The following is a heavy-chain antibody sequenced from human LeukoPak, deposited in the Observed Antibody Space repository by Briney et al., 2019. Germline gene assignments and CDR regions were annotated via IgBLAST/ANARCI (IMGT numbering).Heavy chain of an antibody. D-gene: IGHD4-17*01. CDR3: ARVNGDYKYYFDY. V-gene: IGHV4-4*02. CDR2: IYHSGTT. Sequence: SETLSLTCAVSGGSISSSNWWCWVRQPPGKGLEWIGEIYHSGTTNYSPSLKSRVIISVGKSKSQFSLKLSSVTAADTAVYFCARVNGDYKYYFDYWGQGTLVTVSS. J-gene: IGHJ4*02. CDR1: GGSISSSNW.